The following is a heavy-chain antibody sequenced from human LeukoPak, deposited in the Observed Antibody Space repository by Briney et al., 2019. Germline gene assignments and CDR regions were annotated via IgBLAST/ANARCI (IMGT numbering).Heavy chain of an antibody. V-gene: IGHV5-51*01. CDR1: GYSFTSYW. CDR3: ARALRGVRYYYGMEV. Sequence: GESLKISCKGSGYSFTSYWIGWVRQLPGKGLEWMVTIYPGDSATRYSPSFQGQVTISADKSINTAYLQWSSLKASDTAMYYCARALRGVRYYYGMEVWGQGTTVTVSS. D-gene: IGHD3-10*01. J-gene: IGHJ6*02. CDR2: IYPGDSAT.